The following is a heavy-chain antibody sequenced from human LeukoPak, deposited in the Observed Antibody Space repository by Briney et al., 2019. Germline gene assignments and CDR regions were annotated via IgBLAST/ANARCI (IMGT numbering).Heavy chain of an antibody. V-gene: IGHV4-39*01. Sequence: PSETLSLTCTVSGGSISSSRYYWGWIRQPPGKGLEGIGSIYYSGSTYYNPSLKSRVTISVDTSKNQFSLKLSSVTAADTAVYYCAGRSDYGGLYFDYSGQGTLVTVSS. D-gene: IGHD4-23*01. CDR2: IYYSGST. CDR1: GGSISSSRYY. J-gene: IGHJ4*02. CDR3: AGRSDYGGLYFDY.